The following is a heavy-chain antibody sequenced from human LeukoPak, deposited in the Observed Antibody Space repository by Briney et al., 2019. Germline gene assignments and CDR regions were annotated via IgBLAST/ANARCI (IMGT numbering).Heavy chain of an antibody. CDR2: IYTSSSTI. J-gene: IGHJ4*02. V-gene: IGHV3-48*01. Sequence: GGSLRLSCAASGFIFSNYAMSWVRQAPGKGLEWVSYIYTSSSTIFYADSVKGRFTISRDNAKNSLCLQMNSLRGEDTAVYFCARVWTDYSTFYSWGQGTLVTVSA. CDR1: GFIFSNYA. CDR3: ARVWTDYSTFYS. D-gene: IGHD3/OR15-3a*01.